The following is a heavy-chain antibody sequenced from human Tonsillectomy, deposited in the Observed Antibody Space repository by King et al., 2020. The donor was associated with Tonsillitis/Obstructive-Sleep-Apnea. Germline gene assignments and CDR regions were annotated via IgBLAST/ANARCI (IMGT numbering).Heavy chain of an antibody. CDR3: AADRGYGDYAR. D-gene: IGHD4-17*01. V-gene: IGHV1-58*01. CDR2: IVVGSGNT. J-gene: IGHJ4*02. CDR1: GFTFTSSA. Sequence: QLVESGPEVKKPGTSVKVSCKASGFTFTSSAVQWVRQARGQRLEWIGWIVVGSGNTNYAQKFQERVTITRVMSTSTAYMELSSLRSEDTAVYYCAADRGYGDYARWGQGTLVTVSS.